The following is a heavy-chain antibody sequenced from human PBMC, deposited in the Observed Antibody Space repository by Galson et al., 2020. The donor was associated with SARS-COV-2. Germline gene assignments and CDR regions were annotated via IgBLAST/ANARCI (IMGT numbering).Heavy chain of an antibody. CDR2: INFGGDT. CDR1: GGSFSGYS. J-gene: IGHJ6*03. Sequence: SETLSLTCAVYGGSFSGYSWTWVRQAPGKGLEWIGEINFGGDTNYSPSLRSRVTLSVDTSKNQFSLKLRSVSAADRALYFCARGHRGVVPSPVLGLGPFYSYYYMDVWGKGTTVTVSS. D-gene: IGHD3-10*01. V-gene: IGHV4-34*01. CDR3: ARGHRGVVPSPVLGLGPFYSYYYMDV.